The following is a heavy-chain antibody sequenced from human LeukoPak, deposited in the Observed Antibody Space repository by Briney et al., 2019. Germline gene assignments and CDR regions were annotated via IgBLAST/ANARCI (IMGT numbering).Heavy chain of an antibody. D-gene: IGHD6-13*01. CDR2: ISGSGGST. CDR1: GFTSSGYV. V-gene: IGHV3-23*01. CDR3: PLTLSSSLDY. J-gene: IGHJ4*02. Sequence: GGSLRLSCVASGFTSSGYVMSCVREAPGEGVEWGSAISGSGGSTYYADSVKGRFTISRDNSKNTLYQQMNSLRAEDTAVYYCPLTLSSSLDYWGQGTLVTVSS.